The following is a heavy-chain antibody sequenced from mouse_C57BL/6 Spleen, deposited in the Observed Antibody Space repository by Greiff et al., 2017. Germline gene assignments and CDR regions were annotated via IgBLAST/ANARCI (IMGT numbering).Heavy chain of an antibody. D-gene: IGHD1-1*01. CDR2: IDPSDSDT. J-gene: IGHJ4*01. V-gene: IGHV1-52*01. CDR1: GYTFTSYW. Sequence: QVQLQQPGAELVRPGSSVKLSCKASGYTFTSYWMHWVKQRPIQGLEWIGNIDPSDSDTHYNQKFKDKATLTVDTSSSTAYMQLSSLTSEDSAVYYCARGSNYAMDYWGQGTSVTVSS. CDR3: ARGSNYAMDY.